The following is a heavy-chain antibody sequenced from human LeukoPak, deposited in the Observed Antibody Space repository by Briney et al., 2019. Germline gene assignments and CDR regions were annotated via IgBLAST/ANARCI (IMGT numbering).Heavy chain of an antibody. V-gene: IGHV3-30*04. CDR2: ISYDGSNK. CDR1: GFAFSSYA. CDR3: ARGIGNYFDY. J-gene: IGHJ4*02. D-gene: IGHD2-15*01. Sequence: PGGSLRLSCAASGFAFSSYAMHWVRQAPGKGLEWVAVISYDGSNKYYADSVKGRFTISRDNSKNTLYLQMNSLRAEDTAVYYCARGIGNYFDYWGQGTLVTVSS.